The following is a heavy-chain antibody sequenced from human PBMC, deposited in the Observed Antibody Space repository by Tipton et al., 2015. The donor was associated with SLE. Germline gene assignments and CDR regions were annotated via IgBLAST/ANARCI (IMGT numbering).Heavy chain of an antibody. CDR1: GGSVSSGSYY. V-gene: IGHV4-39*07. Sequence: TLSLTCTVSGGSVSSGSYYWSWIRQPPGKGLEWIGSIYYSGSTYYNPSLKSRVTISVDTSKNQFSLKLSSVTAADTAVYYCARGPDLGYCSGGSCSFDYWGQGTLVTVSS. CDR2: IYYSGST. D-gene: IGHD2-15*01. J-gene: IGHJ4*02. CDR3: ARGPDLGYCSGGSCSFDY.